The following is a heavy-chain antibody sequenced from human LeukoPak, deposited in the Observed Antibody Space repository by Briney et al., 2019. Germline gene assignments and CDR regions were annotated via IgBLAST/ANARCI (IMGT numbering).Heavy chain of an antibody. CDR1: GYSSTDYY. CDR3: ATKKYSASFNAF. CDR2: IKPNSGDT. J-gene: IGHJ4*02. V-gene: IGHV1-2*02. Sequence: GASVKVSCKASGYSSTDYYIYRVRQAPGQGLEWMGWIKPNSGDTNYVQKFEGRVTMTRDTSISTAYMELSSLRSDDTAVYYCATKKYSASFNAFWGQGTLVTVSS. D-gene: IGHD1-26*01.